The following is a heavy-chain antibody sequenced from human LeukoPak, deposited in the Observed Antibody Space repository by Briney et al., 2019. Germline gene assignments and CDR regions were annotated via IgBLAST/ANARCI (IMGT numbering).Heavy chain of an antibody. V-gene: IGHV4-59*11. CDR2: VYYSGTI. Sequence: PSETLSLTCTVSGGSITSHYWNWIRQTPGKGLEWIGYVYYSGTIKYNPSLKSRVTISLDTYKNQFSLKLASVTTADTAVYYCATGEDYKSSRFDPWGQGTLVTVSS. CDR1: GGSITSHY. D-gene: IGHD4-11*01. CDR3: ATGEDYKSSRFDP. J-gene: IGHJ5*02.